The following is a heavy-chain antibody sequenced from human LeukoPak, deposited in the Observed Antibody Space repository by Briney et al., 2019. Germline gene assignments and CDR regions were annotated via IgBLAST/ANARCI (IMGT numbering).Heavy chain of an antibody. CDR2: ISSSGSTI. Sequence: PGGSLRLSCAASGFTFSDYYMSWIRQAPGKGLEWVSYISSSGSTIYYADSVKGRFTISRDNAKNSLYLQMNSLRAEDTAVYYCARTDAITYYDFWSGYKGPETFDYWGQGTLVTVSS. J-gene: IGHJ4*02. CDR1: GFTFSDYY. V-gene: IGHV3-11*01. D-gene: IGHD3-3*01. CDR3: ARTDAITYYDFWSGYKGPETFDY.